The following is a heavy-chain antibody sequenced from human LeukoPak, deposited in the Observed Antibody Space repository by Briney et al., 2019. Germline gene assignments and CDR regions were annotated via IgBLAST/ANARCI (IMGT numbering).Heavy chain of an antibody. CDR1: GFTFSSYW. V-gene: IGHV3-74*01. CDR2: VNGDGSST. J-gene: IGHJ4*02. Sequence: GGSLGLSCAASGFTFSSYWMHWVRHAPGKGLVWVARVNGDGSSTSYADSVKGRFTISRDNAEKALYLQMNSLRADDTAVYYCAVKGGYNDWDAPFDYWGQGTLVTVSS. CDR3: AVKGGYNDWDAPFDY. D-gene: IGHD5-12*01.